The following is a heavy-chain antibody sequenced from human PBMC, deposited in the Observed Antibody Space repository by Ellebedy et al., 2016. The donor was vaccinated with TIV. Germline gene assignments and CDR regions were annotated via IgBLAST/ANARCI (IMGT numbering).Heavy chain of an antibody. CDR3: AKDLKLWPYYHYYGMDV. V-gene: IGHV3-7*01. J-gene: IGHJ6*02. Sequence: PGGSLRLSCGGSRINFSSYWMCWVRQAPGKGLEWVANINQDGTEKNYVDSVRGRFTISRDNADSSLYLQMNSLRAEDTAVYYCAKDLKLWPYYHYYGMDVWGHGTTVTVSS. CDR1: RINFSSYW. CDR2: INQDGTEK. D-gene: IGHD5-18*01.